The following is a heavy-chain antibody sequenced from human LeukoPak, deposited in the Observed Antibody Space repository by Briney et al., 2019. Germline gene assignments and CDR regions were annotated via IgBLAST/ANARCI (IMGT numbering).Heavy chain of an antibody. Sequence: ASVKVSCKASGYTFTGYYMHWVRQAPGQGLEWMGWINPNSGGTNYAQKFQGRVTMTRDTSTSTVYMELSSLRSEDTAVYYCAREKGDSGSYYGFDYWGQGTLVTVSS. V-gene: IGHV1-2*02. D-gene: IGHD1-26*01. J-gene: IGHJ4*02. CDR1: GYTFTGYY. CDR2: INPNSGGT. CDR3: AREKGDSGSYYGFDY.